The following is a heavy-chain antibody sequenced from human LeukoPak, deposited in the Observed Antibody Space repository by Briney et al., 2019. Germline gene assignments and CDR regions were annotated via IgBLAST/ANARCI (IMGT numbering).Heavy chain of an antibody. J-gene: IGHJ5*02. Sequence: ASVKVSCKASGYTFTSYYMHWVRQAPGQGLEWMGIVNPSGGSTSYAQKFQGRVTMTRDMSTSTVYMELSRLRSDDTAVYYCARAYGSGSYGNWFDPWGQGTLVTVSS. D-gene: IGHD3-10*01. V-gene: IGHV1-46*01. CDR1: GYTFTSYY. CDR3: ARAYGSGSYGNWFDP. CDR2: VNPSGGST.